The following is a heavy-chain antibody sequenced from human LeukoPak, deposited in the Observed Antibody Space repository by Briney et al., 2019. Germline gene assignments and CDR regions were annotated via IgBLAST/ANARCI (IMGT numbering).Heavy chain of an antibody. CDR2: ISYDGSNK. J-gene: IGHJ4*02. V-gene: IGHV3-30-3*01. Sequence: GGSLRLSCEASGFTFRSYAMHWVRQAPGKGLEWVAVISYDGSNKYYADSVKGRFTISRDNSKNTVYLQLNSLRVEDTAVYYCARDWGTVGLYFEDWGQGTLVTVSS. CDR1: GFTFRSYA. CDR3: ARDWGTVGLYFED. D-gene: IGHD1/OR15-1a*01.